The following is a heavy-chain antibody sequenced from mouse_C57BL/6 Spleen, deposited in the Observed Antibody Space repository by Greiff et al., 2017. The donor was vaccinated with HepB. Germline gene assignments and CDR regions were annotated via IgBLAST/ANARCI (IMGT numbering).Heavy chain of an antibody. CDR1: GYSITSGYY. Sequence: DVQLQESGPGLVKPSQSLSLTCSVTGYSITSGYYWNWIRQFPGNKLEWMGYISYDGSNNYNPSLKNRISITRDTSKNQFFLKLNSVTTEDTATYYCARVGPYYDYPFAYWGQGTLVTVSA. V-gene: IGHV3-6*01. D-gene: IGHD2-4*01. CDR2: ISYDGSN. J-gene: IGHJ3*01. CDR3: ARVGPYYDYPFAY.